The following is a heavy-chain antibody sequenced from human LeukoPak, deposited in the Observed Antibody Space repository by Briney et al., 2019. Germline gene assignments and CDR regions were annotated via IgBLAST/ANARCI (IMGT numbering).Heavy chain of an antibody. D-gene: IGHD5-24*01. CDR2: IIPIFGTA. V-gene: IGHV1-69*13. CDR1: GGTFSSYA. CDR3: ARENVEMATIFFDY. Sequence: SVKVSCKASGGTFSSYAISWVRQAPGQGLEWMGGIIPIFGTANYAQKFQGRVTITADESTSTAYMELSSLRSEDTAVYYCARENVEMATIFFDYWGQGTLVTVSS. J-gene: IGHJ4*02.